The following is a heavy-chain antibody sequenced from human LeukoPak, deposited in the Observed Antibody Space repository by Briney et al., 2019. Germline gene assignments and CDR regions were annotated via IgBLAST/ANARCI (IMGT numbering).Heavy chain of an antibody. V-gene: IGHV3-21*01. CDR2: ISSSTSYI. CDR3: FFEHKTAYDILTGYYNGFDH. J-gene: IGHJ4*02. D-gene: IGHD3-9*01. Sequence: GGSLRLSCAASGFTSSSYSMNWVRQAPGKGLEWVSSISSSTSYIYYADSLKGRFTISRVNAKNSLYLQMNSLRADDTAVYFCFFEHKTAYDILTGYYNGFDHWGQGTLVTVSS. CDR1: GFTSSSYS.